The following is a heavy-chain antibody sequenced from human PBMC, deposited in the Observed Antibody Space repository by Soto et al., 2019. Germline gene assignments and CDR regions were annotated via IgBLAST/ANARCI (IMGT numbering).Heavy chain of an antibody. D-gene: IGHD3-10*01. CDR3: ARGLILWFGELSRRGGYYYYMDV. CDR1: GGSFSGYQ. CDR2: INDSGNI. Sequence: QVQLQQWGAGLLKPSETLSLTCAVYGGSFSGYQWSWIRQTPGKGLEWIGEINDSGNINYNPSLKSRVSIFVDTAKKQISLKLSSVTAADTAVYYSARGLILWFGELSRRGGYYYYMDVWGKGTTVTVSS. J-gene: IGHJ6*03. V-gene: IGHV4-34*01.